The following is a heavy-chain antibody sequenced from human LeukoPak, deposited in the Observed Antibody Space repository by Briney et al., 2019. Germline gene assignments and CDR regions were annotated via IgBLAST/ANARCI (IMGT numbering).Heavy chain of an antibody. D-gene: IGHD3-10*01. CDR2: INHSGST. Sequence: SETLSLTCAVYGGSFSGYYWSWIRQPPGKGLEWIGEINHSGSTNYNPSLKSRVTISVDTSKNQFSLKLSSVTAADTAVYYCARDTSYGSDFWGQGTLVTVSS. V-gene: IGHV4-34*01. CDR3: ARDTSYGSDF. J-gene: IGHJ4*02. CDR1: GGSFSGYY.